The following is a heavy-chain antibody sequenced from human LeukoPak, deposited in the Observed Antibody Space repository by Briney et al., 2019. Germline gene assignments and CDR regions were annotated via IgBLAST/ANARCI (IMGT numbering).Heavy chain of an antibody. J-gene: IGHJ3*02. V-gene: IGHV5-51*01. CDR1: GYSFTTYW. CDR3: ARWVTADRRMKDAFDI. D-gene: IGHD2-21*02. Sequence: HGESLKISCKASGYSFTTYWIGWVRQMSGKGLEWMGIIVPADSDTRYSPSFQGQVTVSADKSINTAYLQWSSLKASDTAMYYCARWVTADRRMKDAFDIWGQGTMVTVSS. CDR2: IVPADSDT.